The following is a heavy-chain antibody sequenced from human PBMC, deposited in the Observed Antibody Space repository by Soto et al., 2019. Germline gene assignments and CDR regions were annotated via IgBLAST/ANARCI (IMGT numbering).Heavy chain of an antibody. CDR1: GFDFNNYG. J-gene: IGHJ2*01. D-gene: IGHD6-19*01. CDR2: VSHDGTAK. V-gene: IGHV3-30*18. Sequence: QVQLVESGGGVVQPGRSLRLSCAGSGFDFNNYGIQWVRQAPGKGLEWVAVVSHDGTAKIYADPVKGRFTISRDGSENMVYLQMDSLRVEDKAVYYCAKEYSSVWSHWYFDLWGRGTLVTVSS. CDR3: AKEYSSVWSHWYFDL.